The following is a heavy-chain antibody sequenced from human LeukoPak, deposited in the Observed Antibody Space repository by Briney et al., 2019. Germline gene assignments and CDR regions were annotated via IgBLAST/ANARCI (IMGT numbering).Heavy chain of an antibody. D-gene: IGHD3-10*01. CDR3: ARGSSVRGTYFDY. J-gene: IGHJ4*02. Sequence: GASLQISCKGSGYRFTSYWIGWVRQMPGKGLEWMGIIYPGDSDTRYSPSFQGQVTISADKSISTAYLQWSSLKASDTAMYYCARGSSVRGTYFDYWGQGTLVTVST. V-gene: IGHV5-51*01. CDR1: GYRFTSYW. CDR2: IYPGDSDT.